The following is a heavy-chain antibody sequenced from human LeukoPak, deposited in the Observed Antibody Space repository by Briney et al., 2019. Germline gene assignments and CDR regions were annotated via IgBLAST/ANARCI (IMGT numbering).Heavy chain of an antibody. V-gene: IGHV3-48*04. D-gene: IGHD3-22*01. CDR3: ARDSSNYYDSSAYYDY. CDR1: GFTFSSYS. J-gene: IGHJ4*02. CDR2: MSSYSGTI. Sequence: GGSLRLSCAASGFTFSSYSMNWVRQAPGKGLEWVSYMSSYSGTIYYADSLKGRFTISRDNAKNSLYLQMNSLRAEDTAVYYCARDSSNYYDSSAYYDYWGQGTLVTVSS.